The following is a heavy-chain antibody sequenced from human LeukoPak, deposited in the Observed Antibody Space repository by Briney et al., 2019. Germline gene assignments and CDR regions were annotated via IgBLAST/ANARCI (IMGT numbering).Heavy chain of an antibody. Sequence: GGSLRLSCAASGFTFSSYGMHWVRQAPGKGLEWVAVIWYDGSNKYYADSVKGRFTISRDNSKNTLYLQMNSLRAEDTAVYYCAKGGCSSTSCYVKGDFDYWGQGTLVTVSS. J-gene: IGHJ4*02. CDR2: IWYDGSNK. CDR1: GFTFSSYG. D-gene: IGHD2-2*01. CDR3: AKGGCSSTSCYVKGDFDY. V-gene: IGHV3-30*02.